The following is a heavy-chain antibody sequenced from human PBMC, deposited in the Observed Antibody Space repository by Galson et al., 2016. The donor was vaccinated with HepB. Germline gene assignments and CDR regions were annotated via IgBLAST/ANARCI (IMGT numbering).Heavy chain of an antibody. V-gene: IGHV7-4-1*02. J-gene: IGHJ4*02. D-gene: IGHD6-13*01. CDR2: INTNTGYP. CDR1: GYTFTSYA. CDR3: AKEGGYSSSWSHVDFDY. Sequence: GYTFTSYAMNWVRQAPGQGPEWMGWINTNTGYPTYAQDFTGRFVFSLDTSVSTTYLQISSLKAEDTAVYYCAKEGGYSSSWSHVDFDYWGQGTLVTVSS.